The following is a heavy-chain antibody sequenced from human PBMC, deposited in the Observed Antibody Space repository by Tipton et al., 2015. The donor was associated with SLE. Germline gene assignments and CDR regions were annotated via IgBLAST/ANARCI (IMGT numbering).Heavy chain of an antibody. J-gene: IGHJ5*02. D-gene: IGHD2-21*02. CDR3: ARASYVVTDTWFDP. CDR2: INPNNGDT. CDR1: GYTFTGYD. Sequence: QLVQSGAEVKKPGASMKVSCKASGYTFTGYDIHWVRQAPGQGLEWMGWINPNNGDTHYAQNFQGRVTMTRDTSITTAYMELSRLRSDDTAVYYCARASYVVTDTWFDPWGQGTLVTVSS. V-gene: IGHV1-2*02.